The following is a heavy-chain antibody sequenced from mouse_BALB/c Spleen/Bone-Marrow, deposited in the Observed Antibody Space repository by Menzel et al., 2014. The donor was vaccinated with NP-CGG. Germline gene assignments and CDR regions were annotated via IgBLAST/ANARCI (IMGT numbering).Heavy chain of an antibody. D-gene: IGHD4-1*02. CDR3: ARQLAYAMDY. Sequence: VQLQQSGGGLVQPGGSRKLSCAASGFTFSSFGMHWVRQAPEKGLEWVAYISSGSSTIYYADTVKGRFTISRDNPKNTLFLQMTSLRSEDTAMYYCARQLAYAMDYWGQGTSVTVSS. J-gene: IGHJ4*01. V-gene: IGHV5-17*02. CDR2: ISSGSSTI. CDR1: GFTFSSFG.